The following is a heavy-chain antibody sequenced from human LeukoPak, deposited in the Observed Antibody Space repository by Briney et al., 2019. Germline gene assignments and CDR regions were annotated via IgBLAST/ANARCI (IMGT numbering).Heavy chain of an antibody. CDR3: AREPVYYYYMDV. V-gene: IGHV3-48*01. Sequence: QSGGSLRLSCAASGFTFSNYGMNWVRQAPGKGLEWVSYISGGGTTIYYADSVKGRFTISRDSAKDSLDLQMNGLRAEDTAVYYCAREPVYYYYMDVWGKGTTVTVSS. J-gene: IGHJ6*03. CDR2: ISGGGTTI. CDR1: GFTFSNYG.